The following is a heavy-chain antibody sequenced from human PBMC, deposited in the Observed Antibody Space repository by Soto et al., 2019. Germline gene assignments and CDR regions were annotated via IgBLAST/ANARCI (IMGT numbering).Heavy chain of an antibody. CDR3: ARGGTSGVRYFDWLNTPVGYFDL. D-gene: IGHD3-9*01. CDR2: ISAYNGNT. CDR1: GYTFTSYC. Sequence: ASVKVSCKASGYTFTSYCISWVRQAPGRGLEWMGWISAYNGNTNYAQKLQGRVTMTTDTSTSTAYMELRSLRSDDTAVYYCARGGTSGVRYFDWLNTPVGYFDLWGRGTLVTVS. J-gene: IGHJ2*01. V-gene: IGHV1-18*04.